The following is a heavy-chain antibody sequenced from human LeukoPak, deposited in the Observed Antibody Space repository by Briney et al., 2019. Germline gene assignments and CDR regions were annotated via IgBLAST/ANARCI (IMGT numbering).Heavy chain of an antibody. CDR2: IYYSGST. CDR3: AREVEGNYFDY. V-gene: IGHV4-59*01. D-gene: IGHD3-10*01. J-gene: IGHJ4*02. Sequence: SETLSLTCTVSGGSISSYYWSWIRQPPGKGLKWIGYIYYSGSTNYNPSLKSRVTISVDTSKNQFSLKLSSVTAADTAVYYCAREVEGNYFDYWGQGTLVTVSS. CDR1: GGSISSYY.